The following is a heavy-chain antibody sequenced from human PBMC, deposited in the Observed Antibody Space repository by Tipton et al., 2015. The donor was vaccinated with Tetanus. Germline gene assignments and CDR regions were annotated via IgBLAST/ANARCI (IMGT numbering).Heavy chain of an antibody. CDR1: GGSISSGGYY. D-gene: IGHD2-2*01. CDR3: ARARSDIVVVPAAMNGFDP. Sequence: TLSLTCTVSGGSISSGGYYWSWIRQHPGKGLEWIGYIYYSGSTYYNPSLKSRVTISVDTSKNQFSLKLSSVTAADTAVYYCARARSDIVVVPAAMNGFDPWGQGTLVTVSS. J-gene: IGHJ5*02. CDR2: IYYSGST. V-gene: IGHV4-31*03.